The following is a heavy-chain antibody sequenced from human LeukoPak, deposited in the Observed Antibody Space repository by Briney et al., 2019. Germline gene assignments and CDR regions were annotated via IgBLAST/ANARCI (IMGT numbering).Heavy chain of an antibody. J-gene: IGHJ3*02. CDR1: AITFSTYA. V-gene: IGHV4-39*07. CDR3: ARDPIRITMIVVPRWAFDI. CDR2: IYYSGST. D-gene: IGHD3-22*01. Sequence: GSLRLSCAASAITFSTYAMSWVRQPPGKGLEWIGSIYYSGSTYYNPSLKSRVTISVDTSKNQFSLKLSSVTAADTAVYYCARDPIRITMIVVPRWAFDIWGQGTMVTVSS.